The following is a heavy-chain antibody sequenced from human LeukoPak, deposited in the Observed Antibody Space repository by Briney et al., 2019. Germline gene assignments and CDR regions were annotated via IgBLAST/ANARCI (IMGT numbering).Heavy chain of an antibody. D-gene: IGHD2-8*01. V-gene: IGHV3-74*01. CDR1: GFTFSSFW. CDR2: ISPDGNTR. CDR3: ARDLNGAGDF. Sequence: GGSLRVSCAASGFTFSSFWMHWVRRSPGKGLLWVSNISPDGNTRSHAESVQGRFTISRDNAKNTLYLQMNSLTADDTAVYYCARDLNGAGDFWGQGTMVTVSS. J-gene: IGHJ3*01.